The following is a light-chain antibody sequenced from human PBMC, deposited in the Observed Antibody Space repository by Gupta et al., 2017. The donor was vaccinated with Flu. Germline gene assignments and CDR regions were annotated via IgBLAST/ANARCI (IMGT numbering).Light chain of an antibody. CDR3: HHDDNLLLFT. CDR2: DAS. CDR1: QDISNY. Sequence: DIQMTQSPSSLSASVGDRVSITCQASQDISNYLNWYKQKPGKAPKVLIYDASNWETGVTSRFSGSGFGKDFPLTISSRQPEDLASYYCHHDDNLLLFTFGHGTKVDIK. V-gene: IGKV1-33*01. J-gene: IGKJ3*01.